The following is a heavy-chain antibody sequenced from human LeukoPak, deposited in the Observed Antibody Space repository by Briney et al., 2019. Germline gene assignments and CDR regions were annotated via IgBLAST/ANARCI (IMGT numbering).Heavy chain of an antibody. D-gene: IGHD1-26*01. J-gene: IGHJ4*02. CDR3: ARDFSSGSYSY. CDR1: GFTFSSYA. CDR2: ISGSGGST. V-gene: IGHV3-23*01. Sequence: GGSLRLSCAASGFTFSSYAMSWVRQAPGKGLEWVSAISGSGGSTYYADSVKGRFTISRDNSKNTQYLQMNSLRAEDTAVYYCARDFSSGSYSYWGQGTLVTVSS.